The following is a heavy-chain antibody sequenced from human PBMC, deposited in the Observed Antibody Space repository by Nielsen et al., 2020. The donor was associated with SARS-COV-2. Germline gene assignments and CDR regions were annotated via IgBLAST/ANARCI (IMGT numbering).Heavy chain of an antibody. CDR3: ARDRRLQTGWFDP. CDR1: GFTFSSYD. V-gene: IGHV3-13*01. D-gene: IGHD4-11*01. J-gene: IGHJ5*02. Sequence: GESLKISCAASGFTFSSYDMHWVRQATGKGLEWVSAIGTAGDTYYPGSVKGRFTISRDNSKNTLYLQMNSLRAEDTAAYYCARDRRLQTGWFDPWGQGTLVTVSS. CDR2: IGTAGDT.